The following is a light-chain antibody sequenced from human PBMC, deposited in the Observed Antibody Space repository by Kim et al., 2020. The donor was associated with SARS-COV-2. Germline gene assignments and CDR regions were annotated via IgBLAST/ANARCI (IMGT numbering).Light chain of an antibody. Sequence: EIVLTQSPGTLSLSPGERATLSCRASQSVSSKYLAWYQQKPGQAPRLLIYGASSRATGIPDRFSGSGSGTDFTLTISRLQPEDFAVYYCQPYGSSPPYTFGQGTKLEI. J-gene: IGKJ2*01. CDR2: GAS. CDR3: QPYGSSPPYT. CDR1: QSVSSKY. V-gene: IGKV3-20*01.